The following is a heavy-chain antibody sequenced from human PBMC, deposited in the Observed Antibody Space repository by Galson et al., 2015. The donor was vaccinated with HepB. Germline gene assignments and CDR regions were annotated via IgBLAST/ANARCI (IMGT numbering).Heavy chain of an antibody. CDR2: ITSGASYT. CDR3: AREGYYYGMDV. J-gene: IGHJ6*02. V-gene: IGHV3-21*01. Sequence: SLRLSCAASGFTFSSYSMNWVRHAPGKGLEWVSSITSGASYTYYADAVTGRFTISRDNAKNSLYLQMNSLRAEDTAVYYCAREGYYYGMDVWGQGPRSPSP. CDR1: GFTFSSYS.